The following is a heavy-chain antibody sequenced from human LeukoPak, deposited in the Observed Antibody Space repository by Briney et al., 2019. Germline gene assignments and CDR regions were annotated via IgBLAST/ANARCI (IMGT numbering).Heavy chain of an antibody. V-gene: IGHV4-59*02. J-gene: IGHJ5*02. CDR3: AREYSNWFDP. Sequence: SETLSLTCTVSGGSVSGYYWGWIRQPPGKGLEWIGYIYYSGSTNYNPSLNSRVTISVDTSKNQFFLKLSSVTAADTAVYYCAREYSNWFDPWGQGILVTVSS. CDR2: IYYSGST. D-gene: IGHD2-15*01. CDR1: GGSVSGYY.